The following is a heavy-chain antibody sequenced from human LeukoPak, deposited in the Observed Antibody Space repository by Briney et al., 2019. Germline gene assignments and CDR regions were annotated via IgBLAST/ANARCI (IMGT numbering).Heavy chain of an antibody. CDR3: ARGCNSGFPPSKH. J-gene: IGHJ1*01. D-gene: IGHD3-10*01. V-gene: IGHV4-34*01. CDR1: GGSFSGYY. Sequence: PSETLSLTCAVYGGSFSGYYWTWIRQPPGKGLEWIGEINHSGSTNYNPSLKSRVTISIDTSKNQVSLRLSSVTAADTAVYYCARGCNSGFPPSKHWGQGTLVTVSS. CDR2: INHSGST.